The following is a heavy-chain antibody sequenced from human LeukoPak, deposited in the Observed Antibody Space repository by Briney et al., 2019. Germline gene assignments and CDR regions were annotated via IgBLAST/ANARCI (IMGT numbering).Heavy chain of an antibody. CDR3: ARSGSRGYSYGFGNY. D-gene: IGHD5-18*01. CDR1: GYSFTSFG. V-gene: IGHV7-4-1*02. Sequence: ASVKVSCKASGYSFTSFGMSWVRQAPGQGLEWMGWINTNTGNPTYAQGFTGRFVFSLDTSVSTAYLQISSLKAEDTAVYYCARSGSRGYSYGFGNYWGQGTLVTVSS. CDR2: INTNTGNP. J-gene: IGHJ4*02.